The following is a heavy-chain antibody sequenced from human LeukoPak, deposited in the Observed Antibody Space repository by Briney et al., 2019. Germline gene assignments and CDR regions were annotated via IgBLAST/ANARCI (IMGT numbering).Heavy chain of an antibody. CDR1: GFTFGSYA. CDR3: ARGGSGRFLEWPNDAFDI. J-gene: IGHJ3*02. CDR2: ISYDGSNK. D-gene: IGHD3-3*01. V-gene: IGHV3-30-3*01. Sequence: GGSLRLSCAASGFTFGSYAMHWVRQAPGKGLEWVALISYDGSNKYYADSVKGRFTISRDSSRNTLYLQMNSLRADDTAVYYCARGGSGRFLEWPNDAFDIWGQGTMVTVSS.